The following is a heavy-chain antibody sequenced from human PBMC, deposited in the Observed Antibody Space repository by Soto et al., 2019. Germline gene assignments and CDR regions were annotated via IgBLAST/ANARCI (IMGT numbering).Heavy chain of an antibody. D-gene: IGHD3-16*02. Sequence: SETLSLTCTVSGGSISSGGYYWSWIRQHPGKGLEWIGYIYYSGSTYYNPSLKSRVTISVDTSKNQFSLKLSSVTAADTAVYYCARDVLSPYYYYYYMDGWGKGTTVTVSS. CDR3: ARDVLSPYYYYYYMDG. CDR2: IYYSGST. CDR1: GGSISSGGYY. V-gene: IGHV4-31*03. J-gene: IGHJ6*03.